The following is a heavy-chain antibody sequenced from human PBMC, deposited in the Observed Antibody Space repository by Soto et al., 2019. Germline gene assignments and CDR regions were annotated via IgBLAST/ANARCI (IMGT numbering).Heavy chain of an antibody. CDR3: ARDPYSSSSFWFDP. V-gene: IGHV3-48*03. CDR2: ISSSGSTI. J-gene: IGHJ5*02. CDR1: GFTFSSYE. D-gene: IGHD6-13*01. Sequence: GGSLRLSCAASGFTFSSYEMNWVRQAPGKGLEWVSYISSSGSTIYYADSVKGRFTISRDNAKNSLYLQMNSLRAEDTAVYYCARDPYSSSSFWFDPWGQGTLVTVSS.